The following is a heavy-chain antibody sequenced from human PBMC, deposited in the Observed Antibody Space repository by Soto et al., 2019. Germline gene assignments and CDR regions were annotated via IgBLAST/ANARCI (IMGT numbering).Heavy chain of an antibody. CDR3: TREASRTFDY. J-gene: IGHJ4*02. V-gene: IGHV3-11*01. Sequence: QVQLVESGGDWVKPGGSLRLSCAASGFTFSDYYMSWIRQAPGKGLEWLSYISPSGSTIKYADSVKGRFTISRDNAKESLNLQMNSLRAEDTAVYYCTREASRTFDYWGQGTLVNVSS. CDR2: ISPSGSTI. CDR1: GFTFSDYY.